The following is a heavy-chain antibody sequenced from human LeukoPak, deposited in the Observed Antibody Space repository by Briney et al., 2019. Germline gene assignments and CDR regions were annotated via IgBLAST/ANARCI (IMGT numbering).Heavy chain of an antibody. CDR3: AKTDSGARSGFNFDS. CDR2: IRYDGSNK. V-gene: IGHV3-30*02. D-gene: IGHD3-3*01. Sequence: GGSLRLSCAASGFIFSSYGMHWVRQAPGKGPEWVAFIRYDGSNKYYADSVKGRFTISRDNSKNTLYLQMNSLSAEDTAVYYCAKTDSGARSGFNFDSWGQGTLVTVSS. CDR1: GFIFSSYG. J-gene: IGHJ4*02.